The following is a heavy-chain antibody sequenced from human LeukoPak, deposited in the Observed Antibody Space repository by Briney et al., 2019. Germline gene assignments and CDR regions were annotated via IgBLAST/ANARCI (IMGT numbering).Heavy chain of an antibody. D-gene: IGHD1-14*01. CDR2: ISGNTSYI. J-gene: IGHJ5*02. CDR3: AREEMGGTTRSGALT. CDR1: GFSLFSYS. V-gene: IGHV3-21*01. Sequence: PGGSLRLSCVASGFSLFSYSTNWVRQAPGKGLEWVSSISGNTSYIYYADSVKGRFTISRDNAKNSLYLQMNSLSAEDTAMYCCAREEMGGTTRSGALTWGQGTLVTVSS.